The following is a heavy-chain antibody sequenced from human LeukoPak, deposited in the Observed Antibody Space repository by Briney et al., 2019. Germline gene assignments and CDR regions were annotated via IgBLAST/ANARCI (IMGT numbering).Heavy chain of an antibody. J-gene: IGHJ3*02. CDR1: GFSFSGYAM. CDR2: IYHSGST. CDR3: ARDSSIVGTTGAFDI. V-gene: IGHV4-4*02. D-gene: IGHD1-26*01. Sequence: KSGGSLRLSCTASGFSFSGYAMSWVRQAPGKGLEWIGEIYHSGSTNYNPSLKSRVTISLDKSKNQFSLKLSSVTAADTAVYYCARDSSIVGTTGAFDIWGQGTMVTVSS.